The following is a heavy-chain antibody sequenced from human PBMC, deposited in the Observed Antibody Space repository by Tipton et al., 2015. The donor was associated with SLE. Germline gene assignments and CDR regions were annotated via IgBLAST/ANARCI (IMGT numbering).Heavy chain of an antibody. J-gene: IGHJ5*02. CDR1: GGSITSSY. CDR2: IYYSGNT. CDR3: ARGKGWFDP. Sequence: TLSLTCAVSGGSITSSYWSWIRQPPGKGLEWIGYIYYSGNTKYNPSLKSRVTISVDTSKNQFSLKLSSVTAADTALYYCARGKGWFDPWGQGTLVTVPS. V-gene: IGHV4-59*07.